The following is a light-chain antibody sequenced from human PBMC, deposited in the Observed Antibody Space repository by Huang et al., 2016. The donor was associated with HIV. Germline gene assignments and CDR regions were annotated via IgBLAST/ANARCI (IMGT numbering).Light chain of an antibody. V-gene: IGKV3-20*01. J-gene: IGKJ1*01. CDR1: QSLSNSY. CDR3: QQYFTSPRT. CDR2: GAS. Sequence: EIVLTQSPGTLSVSPGERGTLSCRASQSLSNSYLAWYQQRPGQAPRLLIYGASSRADGIPDRFSGSGSGTDFTLTISRVGPEDSAVYYCQQYFTSPRTFGQGTKVEI.